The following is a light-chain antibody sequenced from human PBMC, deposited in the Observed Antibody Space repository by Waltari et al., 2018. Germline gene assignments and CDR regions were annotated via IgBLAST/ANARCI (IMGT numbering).Light chain of an antibody. CDR3: CSYAGSAISV. CDR2: DVK. V-gene: IGLV2-23*02. J-gene: IGLJ3*02. Sequence: QSALTQTANVSGSPGQWITISCSGTSSDIGNYNLVSWYQQHPGKAPTLIIYDVKTRPSGVSNRFSGSKSGNTAFLTISGLQTADEADYYCCSYAGSAISVFGGGTKVTVL. CDR1: SSDIGNYNL.